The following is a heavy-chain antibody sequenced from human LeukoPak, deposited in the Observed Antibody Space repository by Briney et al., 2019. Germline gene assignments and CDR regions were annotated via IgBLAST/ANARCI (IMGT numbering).Heavy chain of an antibody. J-gene: IGHJ6*03. V-gene: IGHV4-34*08. CDR1: GFTFGDYA. CDR2: INHSGST. D-gene: IGHD6-6*01. CDR3: AIIAAPLPGRYYYYYYMDV. Sequence: KTGGSLRLSCTASGFTFGDYAMSWFRQPPGKGLEWIGEINHSGSTNYNPSLRSRVTISLDTSKNQVSLELSSVTAADTAVYYCAIIAAPLPGRYYYYYYMDVWGKGTTVTVSS.